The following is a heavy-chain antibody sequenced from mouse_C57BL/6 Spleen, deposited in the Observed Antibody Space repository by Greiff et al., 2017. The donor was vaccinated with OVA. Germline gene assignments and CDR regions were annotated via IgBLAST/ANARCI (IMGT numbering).Heavy chain of an antibody. V-gene: IGHV1-81*01. Sequence: VQLQQSGAELARPGASVKLSCKASGYTFTSYGISWVKQRTGQGLEWIGEIYPRSGNTYYNEKFKGKATLTADKSSSTAYMELRSLTSEDSAVYFCARHSDYYGSSYWYFDVWGTGTTVTVSS. CDR1: GYTFTSYG. CDR2: IYPRSGNT. D-gene: IGHD1-1*01. CDR3: ARHSDYYGSSYWYFDV. J-gene: IGHJ1*03.